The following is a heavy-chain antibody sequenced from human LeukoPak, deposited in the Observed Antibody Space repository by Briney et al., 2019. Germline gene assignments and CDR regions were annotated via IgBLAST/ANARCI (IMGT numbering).Heavy chain of an antibody. D-gene: IGHD5-18*01. CDR3: ARHRSRGYSYGYDNWFDP. CDR2: IYYSGST. CDR1: GFTFSSYW. V-gene: IGHV4-59*08. J-gene: IGHJ5*02. Sequence: GSLRLSCAASGFTFSSYWMSWIRQPPGKGLEWIGYIYYSGSTNYNPSLKSRVTISVDTSKNQFSLKLSSVTAADTAVYYCARHRSRGYSYGYDNWFDPWGQGTLVTVSS.